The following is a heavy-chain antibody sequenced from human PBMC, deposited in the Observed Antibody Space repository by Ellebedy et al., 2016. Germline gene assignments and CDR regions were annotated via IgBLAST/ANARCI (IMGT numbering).Heavy chain of an antibody. CDR1: GYTFTNYG. Sequence: ASVKVSXKASGYTFTNYGISWVRQAPGQGLEWMGWISGYTGNTNYAQKFQGRVTMTTDTSTSTAYMEPRSLRSDDAAVYFCARPIVGATGGGDYYYDGMDVWGQGTTVTVSS. J-gene: IGHJ6*02. D-gene: IGHD1-26*01. CDR3: ARPIVGATGGGDYYYDGMDV. V-gene: IGHV1-18*04. CDR2: ISGYTGNT.